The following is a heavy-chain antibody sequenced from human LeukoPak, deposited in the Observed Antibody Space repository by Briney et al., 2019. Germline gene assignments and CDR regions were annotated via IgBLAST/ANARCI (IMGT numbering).Heavy chain of an antibody. CDR1: GVTFSSYW. CDR3: ARVRSSSWYRGPFDP. J-gene: IGHJ5*02. D-gene: IGHD6-13*01. Sequence: GGSLRLSCAASGVTFSSYWMSWVRQAPGKGLEWVANIKQDGSEKYYVDSVKGRFTISRDNAKNSLYLQMNSLRAEDTAVYYCARVRSSSWYRGPFDPWGQGTLVTVSS. V-gene: IGHV3-7*01. CDR2: IKQDGSEK.